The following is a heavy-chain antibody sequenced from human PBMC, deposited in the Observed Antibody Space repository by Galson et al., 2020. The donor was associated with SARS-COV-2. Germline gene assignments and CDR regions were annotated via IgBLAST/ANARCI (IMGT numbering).Heavy chain of an antibody. J-gene: IGHJ4*02. Sequence: ASVKVYCKASGYTFTSYYLHWVRQAPGQGLEWVGIINPRDDITAYAQKFQGRVTMTRDTSTSTVYMELSSLRPEDTAVYYCAREWGDTSSSVVDYVGRGTLVTVSS. CDR1: GYTFTSYY. CDR3: AREWGDTSSSVVDY. CDR2: INPRDDIT. V-gene: IGHV1-46*01. D-gene: IGHD2-21*01.